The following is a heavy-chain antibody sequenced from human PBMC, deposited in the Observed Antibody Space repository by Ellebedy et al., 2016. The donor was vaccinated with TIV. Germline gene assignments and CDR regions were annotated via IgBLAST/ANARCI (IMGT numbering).Heavy chain of an antibody. J-gene: IGHJ3*02. Sequence: SGPTLVKPTQTLTLTCTFSGFSLTTSGVGVGWIRQPPGKTLEWLAIIYWDDDKRYIPSLKTRLTITKDTSKNQVVLIMSNMDPVDTATYYCAHRRDDYDYIWGGYRHDAFDIWGQGTVVTVSS. CDR3: AHRRDDYDYIWGGYRHDAFDI. V-gene: IGHV2-5*02. CDR1: GFSLTTSGVG. D-gene: IGHD3-16*02. CDR2: IYWDDDK.